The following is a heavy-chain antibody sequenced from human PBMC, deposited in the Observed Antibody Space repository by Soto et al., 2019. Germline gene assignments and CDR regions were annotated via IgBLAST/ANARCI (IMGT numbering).Heavy chain of an antibody. CDR1: GYSFTSYW. CDR2: IDPSDSYT. Sequence: VESLKISCNGSGYSFTSYWISWVRQMPGKGLEWMGRIDPSDSYTNYSPSFQGHVTISADKSISTAYLQWSSLKASDTAMYYCAQTVAGTSYYYGMDVWGQGTTVTVSS. J-gene: IGHJ6*02. D-gene: IGHD6-19*01. CDR3: AQTVAGTSYYYGMDV. V-gene: IGHV5-10-1*01.